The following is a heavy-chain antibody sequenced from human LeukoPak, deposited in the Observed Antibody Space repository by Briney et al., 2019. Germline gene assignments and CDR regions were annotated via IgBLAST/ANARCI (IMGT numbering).Heavy chain of an antibody. J-gene: IGHJ4*02. CDR3: ARETGSSVGSTDFDY. CDR1: GFTFSSYA. CDR2: ISYDESNK. Sequence: GRPLRLSCAASGFTFSSYAMHWVRQAPGKGLEWVAVISYDESNKYYADSVKGRLTISRDNSKNTLYLQMHSLRAEDTALYYCARETGSSVGSTDFDYWGQGTLVTVSS. D-gene: IGHD6-6*01. V-gene: IGHV3-30-3*01.